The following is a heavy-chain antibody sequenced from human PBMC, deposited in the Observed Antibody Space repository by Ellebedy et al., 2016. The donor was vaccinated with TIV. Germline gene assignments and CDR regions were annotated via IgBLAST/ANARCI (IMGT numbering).Heavy chain of an antibody. D-gene: IGHD3-22*01. J-gene: IGHJ4*02. CDR2: FDPEDGET. V-gene: IGHV1-24*01. Sequence: AASVKVSCKVSGYTLTELSMHWVRQAPGKGLEWMGGFDPEDGETIYAQKFQGRVTMTEDTSTDTAYMELSSLRSEDTAVYYCATQAPFRYYDSSGHDYWGQGTLVTVSS. CDR1: GYTLTELS. CDR3: ATQAPFRYYDSSGHDY.